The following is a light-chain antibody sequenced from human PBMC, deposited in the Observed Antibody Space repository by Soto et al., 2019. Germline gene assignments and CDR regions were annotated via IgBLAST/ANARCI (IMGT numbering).Light chain of an antibody. J-gene: IGKJ2*01. CDR2: KAS. CDR3: QQYNSYPVT. Sequence: DIQMTQSPSTLSASVGDRVTITCRASQSINSWLAWYRQKPGKAPNLLIYKASSLESGVPSRFSGSGSGTEFTLNISSLQPDDFATYYCQQYNSYPVTFGQGTKLEIK. CDR1: QSINSW. V-gene: IGKV1-5*03.